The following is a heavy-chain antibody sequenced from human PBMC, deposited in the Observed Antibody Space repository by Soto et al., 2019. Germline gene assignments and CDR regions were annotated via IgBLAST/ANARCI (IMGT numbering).Heavy chain of an antibody. J-gene: IGHJ3*01. Sequence: EVQLLESGGDLVQPGGSLRLSCAAFGFTISGKKYVAWVRQAPGKGLEWVSALYDLDGSFYAASVKGRFTTSSDSSKTTVYLQMNDLRPDDTAVYYCATWHEREHAYDVWGQGTTVTVSS. CDR2: LYDLDGS. V-gene: IGHV3-66*01. CDR1: GFTISGKKY. D-gene: IGHD1-1*01. CDR3: ATWHEREHAYDV.